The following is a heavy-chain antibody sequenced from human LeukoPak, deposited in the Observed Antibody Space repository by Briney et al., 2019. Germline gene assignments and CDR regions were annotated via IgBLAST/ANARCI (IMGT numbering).Heavy chain of an antibody. CDR1: GFTSSSYA. D-gene: IGHD3-22*01. CDR2: ISGSGGST. Sequence: SGGSLRLSCAASGFTSSSYAMSWVRQAPGKGLEWVSAISGSGGSTYYADSVKGRFTISRDNSKNTLYLQMNSLRAEDTAVYYCAKDIPNYYDNNFDYWGQGTLVTVSS. J-gene: IGHJ4*02. CDR3: AKDIPNYYDNNFDY. V-gene: IGHV3-23*01.